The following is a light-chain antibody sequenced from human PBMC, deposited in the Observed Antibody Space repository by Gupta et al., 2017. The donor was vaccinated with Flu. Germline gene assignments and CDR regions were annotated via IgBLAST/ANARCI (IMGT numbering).Light chain of an antibody. CDR3: QQGVT. V-gene: IGKV1-33*01. CDR1: QDISNY. Sequence: SASVGDRVTITCQASQDISNYLNWYQQKPGKAPKLLIYDASNLETGVPSRFSGSGSGTDFTFTISSLQPEDIATYYCQQGVTFGGGTKVEIK. CDR2: DAS. J-gene: IGKJ4*01.